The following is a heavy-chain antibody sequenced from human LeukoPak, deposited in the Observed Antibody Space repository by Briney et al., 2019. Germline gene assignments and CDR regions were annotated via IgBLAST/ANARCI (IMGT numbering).Heavy chain of an antibody. D-gene: IGHD5-18*01. Sequence: SGGSLRLSCAASGFTFSNYAMNWVRQAPGKGLEWVSSFSGSGDDTYYATYYADSVKALFTISRDISKNTLYLPTDNLTAEDTAVYYCSKGILDSWNSYCRCDYWDQGTLVTVSS. CDR2: FSGSGDDT. V-gene: IGHV3-23*01. CDR3: SKGILDSWNSYCRCDY. J-gene: IGHJ4*02. CDR1: GFTFSNYA.